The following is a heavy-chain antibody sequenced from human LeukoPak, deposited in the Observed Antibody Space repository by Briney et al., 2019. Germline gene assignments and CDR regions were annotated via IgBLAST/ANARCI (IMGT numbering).Heavy chain of an antibody. CDR3: ARPSEELYYYDSSGYRAFDI. J-gene: IGHJ3*02. Sequence: PSETLSLTCTVSGGSISSSSYYWGWIRQPPGKGLEWIGSIYYSGSTYYNPSLKSRVTISVDTSKNQFSLKLSSVTAADTAVYYCARPSEELYYYDSSGYRAFDIWGQGTMVTVSS. D-gene: IGHD3-22*01. V-gene: IGHV4-39*01. CDR2: IYYSGST. CDR1: GGSISSSSYY.